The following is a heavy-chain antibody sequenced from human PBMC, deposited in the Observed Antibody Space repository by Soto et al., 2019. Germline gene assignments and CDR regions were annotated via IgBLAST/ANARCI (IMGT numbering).Heavy chain of an antibody. J-gene: IGHJ5*02. CDR1: GFTFSSYA. Sequence: GGSLRLSCAASGFTFSSYAMHWVRQAPGKGLEWVAVISYDGSNKYYADSVKGRFTISRDNSKNTLYLQMNSLRAEETAVYYCARDLSPSSQVPYNWFDPWGQGTLVTVSS. CDR3: ARDLSPSSQVPYNWFDP. V-gene: IGHV3-30-3*01. D-gene: IGHD2-2*01. CDR2: ISYDGSNK.